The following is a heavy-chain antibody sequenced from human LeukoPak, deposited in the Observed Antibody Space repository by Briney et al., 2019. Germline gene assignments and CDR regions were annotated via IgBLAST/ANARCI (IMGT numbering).Heavy chain of an antibody. CDR3: ARGLRITMIPTSFDY. CDR2: IIPIFGTA. D-gene: IGHD3-22*01. Sequence: GASVKVSCKASGGTFSSYAISWVRQAPGQGFEWMGGIIPIFGTANYAQKFQGRVTITADESTSTAYMELSSLRSEDTAVYYCARGLRITMIPTSFDYWGQGTLVTVSS. V-gene: IGHV1-69*13. CDR1: GGTFSSYA. J-gene: IGHJ4*02.